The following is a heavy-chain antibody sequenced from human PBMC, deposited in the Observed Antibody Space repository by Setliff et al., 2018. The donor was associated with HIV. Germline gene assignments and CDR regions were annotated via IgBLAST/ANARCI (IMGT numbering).Heavy chain of an antibody. CDR3: AREKYGDKFDY. CDR1: GYTFTNYD. CDR2: MNPNSGNT. V-gene: IGHV1-8*02. Sequence: ASVKVSCKASGYTFTNYDINWVRQATGQGLEWMGWMNPNSGNTDYAQSVQGRVTMTRDTSTGTVYMDLRSLRSDDTAMYYCAREKYGDKFDYWGQGTLVTVSS. D-gene: IGHD2-8*01. J-gene: IGHJ4*02.